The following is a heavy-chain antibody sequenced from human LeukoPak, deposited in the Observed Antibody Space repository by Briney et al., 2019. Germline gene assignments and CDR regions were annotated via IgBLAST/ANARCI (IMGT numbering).Heavy chain of an antibody. CDR3: AKVTPPRGIIVHFDY. CDR2: ISGSGDNT. CDR1: GFTFSTYA. J-gene: IGHJ4*02. V-gene: IGHV3-23*01. D-gene: IGHD2/OR15-2a*01. Sequence: GGSLRLSCSASGFTFSTYAMSWVRQAPGKGLEWVSGISGSGDNTYYAESVKGRFTISRDNSKNTLYLQMNSLRAEDTAVYYCAKVTPPRGIIVHFDYWGQGTLVTVSS.